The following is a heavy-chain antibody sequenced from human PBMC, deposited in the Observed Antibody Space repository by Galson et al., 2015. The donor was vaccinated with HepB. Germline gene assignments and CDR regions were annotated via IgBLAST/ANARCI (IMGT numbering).Heavy chain of an antibody. D-gene: IGHD4-17*01. CDR1: GYTFTIHV. CDR2: ISAYNGNT. V-gene: IGHV1-18*04. J-gene: IGHJ5*02. Sequence: SVKVACKDYGYTFTIHVILWAPQAPRQGLEWMGWISAYNGNTNYAQKLQGRITMTTDTSASTAYMELSSLRSEDTAVYYCARARTTVTTLLLDNWFDPWGQGTLVTVSS. CDR3: ARARTTVTTLLLDNWFDP.